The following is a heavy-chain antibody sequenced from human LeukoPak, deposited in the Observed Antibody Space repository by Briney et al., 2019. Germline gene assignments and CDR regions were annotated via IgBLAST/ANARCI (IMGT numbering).Heavy chain of an antibody. CDR1: GGSISTYY. D-gene: IGHD3-3*01. V-gene: IGHV4-4*07. J-gene: IGHJ4*02. CDR2: IHTSGST. CDR3: ARWSGDYSFGY. Sequence: SETLSLTCTVSGGSISTYYWSWIRHPAGKGLEWIGRIHTSGSTNSNPSLKSRVTMPVDTSKNQFSLKLSSVTAADTAVYYCARWSGDYSFGYWGQGTLVTVSS.